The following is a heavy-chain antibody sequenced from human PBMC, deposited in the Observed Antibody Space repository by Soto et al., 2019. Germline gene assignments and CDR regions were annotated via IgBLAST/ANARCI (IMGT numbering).Heavy chain of an antibody. CDR2: IYSGGGT. Sequence: EERLVQSGGGLVQPGGSLRLSCAASLFVVSDNYMSWVRQAPGKGLEWVALIYSGGGTDYAESVKGRFTISRDKSKNTLYLQMHSLKAEDTGIYYCATRMTTAPYWGQGTVVTVSS. V-gene: IGHV3-66*01. CDR1: LFVVSDNY. J-gene: IGHJ4*02. CDR3: ATRMTTAPY. D-gene: IGHD4-17*01.